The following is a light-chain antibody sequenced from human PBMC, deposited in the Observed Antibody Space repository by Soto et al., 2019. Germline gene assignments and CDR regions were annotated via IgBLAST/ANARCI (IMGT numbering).Light chain of an antibody. CDR1: QSVSSSY. CDR2: GAS. V-gene: IGKV3-20*01. J-gene: IGKJ1*01. CDR3: RQYNNWPPWT. Sequence: EIVLTQSPGTLSLSPGERATLSCRAIQSVSSSYLAWYQQKPGQAPRLLIYGASSRATGIPDRFSGSGSGTEFTLAISSLQSEDFAVYYCRQYNNWPPWTFGQGTKVDIK.